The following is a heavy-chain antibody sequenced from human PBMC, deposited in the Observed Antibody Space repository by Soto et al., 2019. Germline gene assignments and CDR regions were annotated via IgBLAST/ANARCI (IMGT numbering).Heavy chain of an antibody. Sequence: ASVKVSCKTSGYTLTSYYMFWVRQAPGQGLEWVGIIDPSGGSTAYAETFQGRVTMTRDTSTSTVYMELSSLRSDDTAVYYCAREAFWSDSHLRYFDYWGQGTLVTVSS. J-gene: IGHJ4*02. V-gene: IGHV1-46*01. CDR1: GYTLTSYY. D-gene: IGHD3-3*01. CDR3: AREAFWSDSHLRYFDY. CDR2: IDPSGGST.